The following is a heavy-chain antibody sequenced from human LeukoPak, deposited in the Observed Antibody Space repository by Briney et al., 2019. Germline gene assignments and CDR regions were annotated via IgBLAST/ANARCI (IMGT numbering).Heavy chain of an antibody. Sequence: SETLSLTCAVYGGSFSGYYWSWIRQRPGKGLEWIGEINHSGSTNYNPSLKSRATISVDTSKNQFSLKLSSVTAADTAVYYCARQLGYCSSTSCYADKVDYWGQGTLVTVSS. CDR1: GGSFSGYY. CDR3: ARQLGYCSSTSCYADKVDY. CDR2: INHSGST. V-gene: IGHV4-34*01. J-gene: IGHJ4*02. D-gene: IGHD2-2*01.